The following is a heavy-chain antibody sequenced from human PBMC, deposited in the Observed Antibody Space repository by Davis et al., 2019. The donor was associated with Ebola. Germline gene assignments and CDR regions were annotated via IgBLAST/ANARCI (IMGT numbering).Heavy chain of an antibody. V-gene: IGHV4-34*01. Sequence: GSLRLSCAVYGGSFSGYYWNWIRQPPGKGLEWIGEINHSGSTNYNPSLKSRVTISVDTSKNQFSLKLSSVTAADTAVYYCARALGYCRFDPWGQGTLVTVSS. J-gene: IGHJ5*02. D-gene: IGHD2-15*01. CDR3: ARALGYCRFDP. CDR2: INHSGST. CDR1: GGSFSGYY.